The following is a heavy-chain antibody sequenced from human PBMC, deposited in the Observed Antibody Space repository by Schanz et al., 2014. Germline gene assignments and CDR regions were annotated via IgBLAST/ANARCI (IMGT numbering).Heavy chain of an antibody. V-gene: IGHV3-33*01. J-gene: IGHJ3*01. CDR3: ARELRGVVAMDF. D-gene: IGHD5-18*01. Sequence: QVQLVESGGGVVQPGRSLRLSCAASGFNFGSHGMHWVRQAPGKGLEWVAVISYDGSFKNYADSVRGRITMSRDKSKNKMYLQINNLRADDTAVYYCARELRGVVAMDFWGQGTMVTVSS. CDR1: GFNFGSHG. CDR2: ISYDGSFK.